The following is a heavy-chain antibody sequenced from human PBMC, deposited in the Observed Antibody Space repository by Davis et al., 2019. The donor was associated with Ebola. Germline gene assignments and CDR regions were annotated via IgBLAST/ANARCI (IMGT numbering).Heavy chain of an antibody. J-gene: IGHJ5*02. CDR2: IYYSGST. CDR1: GGSISSSSYY. CDR3: ARHERELLFNWFDP. D-gene: IGHD1-26*01. V-gene: IGHV4-39*01. Sequence: SETLSLTCTVSGGSISSSSYYWGWIRQPPGKGLEWIGSIYYSGSTYYNPSLKSRVTISVDTSKNQFSLKLSSVTAADTAVYYCARHERELLFNWFDPWGQGTLVTVSS.